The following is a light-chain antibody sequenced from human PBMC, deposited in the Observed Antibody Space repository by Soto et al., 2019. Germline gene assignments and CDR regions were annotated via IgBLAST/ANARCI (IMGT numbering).Light chain of an antibody. CDR2: DVN. J-gene: IGLJ2*01. V-gene: IGLV2-14*03. Sequence: QSALTQPASVSGSPGQSITISCTGSSSDVGLYNYVSWYQQHPGKAPKLMIHDVNDRPSGVSDRFSGSKSGNTASLTISGLQADDEADYFCSSYTSDTTHVVFGGGTKVTVL. CDR1: SSDVGLYNY. CDR3: SSYTSDTTHVV.